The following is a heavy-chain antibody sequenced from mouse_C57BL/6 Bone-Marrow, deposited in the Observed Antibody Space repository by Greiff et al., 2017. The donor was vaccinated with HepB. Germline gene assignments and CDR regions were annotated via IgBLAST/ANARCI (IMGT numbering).Heavy chain of an antibody. Sequence: LMESEGGLVQPGSSMKLSCTASGFTFSDYYMAWVRQVPEKGLEWVANINYDGSSTYYLDSLKSRFIISRDNAKNILYLQMSSLKSEDTATYYCARKITTVVDWYFDVWGTGTTVTVSS. D-gene: IGHD1-1*01. CDR2: INYDGSST. CDR1: GFTFSDYY. V-gene: IGHV5-16*01. J-gene: IGHJ1*03. CDR3: ARKITTVVDWYFDV.